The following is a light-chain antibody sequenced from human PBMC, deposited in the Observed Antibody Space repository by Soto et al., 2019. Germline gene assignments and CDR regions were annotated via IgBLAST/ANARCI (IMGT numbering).Light chain of an antibody. J-gene: IGLJ2*01. CDR2: EVS. CDR1: SSDVGAYNY. Sequence: QSALTQPASVSGSPGQSIIISCTGTSSDVGAYNYISWYQQHPGKAPKLMIYEVSNRPSGVSTRFSGSKSGNTASLTISGLQAEDEGDYYCSTYINSITFVIFGGGTKLTVL. CDR3: STYINSITFVI. V-gene: IGLV2-14*01.